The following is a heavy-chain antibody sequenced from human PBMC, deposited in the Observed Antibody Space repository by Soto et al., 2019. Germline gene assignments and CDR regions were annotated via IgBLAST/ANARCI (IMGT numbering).Heavy chain of an antibody. CDR2: IYYIGAY. V-gene: IGHV4-59*02. D-gene: IGHD1-7*01. CDR1: GASVSSYY. Sequence: SETLSLTCSVSGASVSSYYWSWVRQPPGKGLEWIGYIYYIGAYDYNPSLKSRVTISVDTSKNQFSLKLTSVTAADTAVYYCARTPETRDWLDPWGQGTLVTVSS. J-gene: IGHJ5*02. CDR3: ARTPETRDWLDP.